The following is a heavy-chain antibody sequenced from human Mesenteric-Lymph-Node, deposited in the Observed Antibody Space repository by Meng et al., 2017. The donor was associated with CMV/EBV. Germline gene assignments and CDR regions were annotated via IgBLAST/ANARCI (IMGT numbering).Heavy chain of an antibody. D-gene: IGHD3-3*01. V-gene: IGHV1-8*01. CDR1: YD. Sequence: YDINWVREATGQGLEWMGWMNPNSGNTGYAQKFQGRVTMTRNTSISTAYMELSSLRSEDTAVYYCARGQPTYYDFWSGYYYNWFDPWGQGTLVTVSS. J-gene: IGHJ5*02. CDR2: MNPNSGNT. CDR3: ARGQPTYYDFWSGYYYNWFDP.